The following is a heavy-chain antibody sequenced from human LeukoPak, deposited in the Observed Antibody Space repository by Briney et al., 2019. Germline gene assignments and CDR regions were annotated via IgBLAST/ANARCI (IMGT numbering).Heavy chain of an antibody. V-gene: IGHV3-21*01. CDR3: ASQGPRTRGVPAAPDY. D-gene: IGHD2-2*01. CDR2: ISSSSSYI. CDR1: GFTFSSYS. Sequence: GGSLRLSCAASGFTFSSYSMNWVRQAPGKGLEWVSSISSSSSYIYYADSVKGRFTISRDNAKNSLYLQMNSLRAEDTAVYYCASQGPRTRGVPAAPDYWGQGTLVTVSS. J-gene: IGHJ4*02.